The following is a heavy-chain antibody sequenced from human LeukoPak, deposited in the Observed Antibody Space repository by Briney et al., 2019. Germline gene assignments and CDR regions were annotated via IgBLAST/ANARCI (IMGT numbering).Heavy chain of an antibody. CDR2: FSGGDSST. V-gene: IGHV3-23*01. CDR3: AKHRGSYGDFIFLAF. Sequence: GGSLRLSCAASGFTFSSYAMSWVRQAPGKGLEWVSVFSGGDSSTYYAHSVKGRFTISRDNSKNTLYLQMNSLRVEDTAVYYCAKHRGSYGDFIFLAFWGQGTLVTVSS. J-gene: IGHJ4*02. D-gene: IGHD2-21*02. CDR1: GFTFSSYA.